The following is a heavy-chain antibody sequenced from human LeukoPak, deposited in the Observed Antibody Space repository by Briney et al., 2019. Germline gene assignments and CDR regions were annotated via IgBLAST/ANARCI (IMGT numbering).Heavy chain of an antibody. CDR3: ASYYYDSSGYHY. D-gene: IGHD3-22*01. CDR2: IYTSGST. Sequence: PSQTLSLTCTVSGGSISSGSYYWSWIRQPAGEGLEWIGRIYTSGSTNYNPSLKSRVTISVDTSKNQFSLKLSSVAAADTAVYYCASYYYDSSGYHYWGQGTLVTVSS. J-gene: IGHJ4*02. CDR1: GGSISSGSYY. V-gene: IGHV4-61*02.